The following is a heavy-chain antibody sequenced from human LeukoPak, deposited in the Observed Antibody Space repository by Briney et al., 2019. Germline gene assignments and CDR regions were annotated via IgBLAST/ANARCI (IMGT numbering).Heavy chain of an antibody. J-gene: IGHJ5*02. D-gene: IGHD6-13*01. CDR2: ISSSGSTI. V-gene: IGHV3-11*01. CDR3: ARAMRGTYSSSWDNWFDP. CDR1: GFPFSDYA. Sequence: GGSLRLSCAASGFPFSDYAMGWVRQAPGRGLEWVSYISSSGSTIYYADSVKGRFTISRDNAKNSLYLQMNSLRAEDTAVYYCARAMRGTYSSSWDNWFDPWGQGTLVTVSS.